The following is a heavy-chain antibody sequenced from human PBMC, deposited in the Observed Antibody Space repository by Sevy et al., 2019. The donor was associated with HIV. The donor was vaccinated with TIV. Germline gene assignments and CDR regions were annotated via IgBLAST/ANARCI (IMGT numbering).Heavy chain of an antibody. CDR3: AAGVPVVPAMVGNFDH. CDR2: IWYDGNYK. J-gene: IGHJ4*02. Sequence: GGSLRLSCAASGFTFSIYGMHWVRQAPGKGLEWVALIWYDGNYKYYADSVKGRFTISRDNCRSTLYLEMNSLRAEDTAVYYCAAGVPVVPAMVGNFDHWVQGALVTGSS. CDR1: GFTFSIYG. D-gene: IGHD5-18*01. V-gene: IGHV3-33*01.